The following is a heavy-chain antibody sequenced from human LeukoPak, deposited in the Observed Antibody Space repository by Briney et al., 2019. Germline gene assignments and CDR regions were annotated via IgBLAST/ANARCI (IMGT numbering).Heavy chain of an antibody. CDR3: ARQDDYGDPADFQH. V-gene: IGHV1-2*02. CDR1: GYTFTGYY. CDR2: INPNSGGT. J-gene: IGHJ1*01. D-gene: IGHD4-17*01. Sequence: GASVKVSCKASGYTFTGYYMHWVRQAPGQGLEWMGWINPNSGGTNYAQKFQGRVTMTRDTSISTAYMELSRLRSDDTAVYYCARQDDYGDPADFQHWGQGTLVTVSS.